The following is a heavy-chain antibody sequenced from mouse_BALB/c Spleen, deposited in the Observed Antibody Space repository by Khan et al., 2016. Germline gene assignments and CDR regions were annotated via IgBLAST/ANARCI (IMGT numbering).Heavy chain of an antibody. D-gene: IGHD1-1*01. Sequence: EVELVESGGGLVQPGGSRKLSCAASGFTFSSFGMHWVRQAPEKGLEWVAYISSGSSTMYYADTVKGRFTISRDNPKNTLFLQMTSVRSEDTAIYYCARDGSSYVFYAMDYWGQGTSVTVSS. V-gene: IGHV5-17*02. CDR1: GFTFSSFG. J-gene: IGHJ4*01. CDR2: ISSGSSTM. CDR3: ARDGSSYVFYAMDY.